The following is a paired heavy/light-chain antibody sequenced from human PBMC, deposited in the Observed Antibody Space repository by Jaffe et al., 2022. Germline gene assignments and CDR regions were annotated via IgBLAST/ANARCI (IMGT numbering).Light chain of an antibody. J-gene: IGKJ1*01. CDR3: QQHYSSPPT. V-gene: IGKV1-NL1*01. CDR1: QAIPNS. CDR2: GAT. Sequence: DIQMTQSPSSLSASVGDSVTITCRASQAIPNSVAWYQQKPGTAPKLLLYGATRLQSGVPSRFSGSGSGTEYTLTISSLQPEDFATFYCQQHYSSPPTFGQGTKVEIK.
Heavy chain of an antibody. J-gene: IGHJ3*02. CDR3: ANDRGRTGGFDT. CDR2: INTNNGYP. V-gene: IGHV7-4-1*02. D-gene: IGHD3-10*01. CDR1: GHSLTNYG. Sequence: QVQLLQSGSELKKPGASVKVSCKASGHSLTNYGLNWVRQVPGRGLEWMGWINTNNGYPTYAQGFTGRFVFSLDTSVSSAYLQISGLKAEDTAVYYCANDRGRTGGFDTWGQGTLVLVSS.